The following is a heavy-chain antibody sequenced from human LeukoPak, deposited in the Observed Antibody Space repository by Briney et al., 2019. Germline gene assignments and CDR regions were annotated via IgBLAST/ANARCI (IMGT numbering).Heavy chain of an antibody. CDR2: ISSSSSYI. Sequence: GGSLRLSCAASGFTFSSYAMSWVRQAPGKGLEWVSSISSSSSYIYYADSVKGRFTISRDNAKNSLYLQMNSLRAEDTAVYYCARDKPDYSSSWLIDYWGQGTLVTVSS. V-gene: IGHV3-21*01. CDR3: ARDKPDYSSSWLIDY. J-gene: IGHJ4*02. D-gene: IGHD6-13*01. CDR1: GFTFSSYA.